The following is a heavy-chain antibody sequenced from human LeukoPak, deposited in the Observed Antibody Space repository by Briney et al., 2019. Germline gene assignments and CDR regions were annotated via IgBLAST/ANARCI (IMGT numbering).Heavy chain of an antibody. D-gene: IGHD6-19*01. CDR3: AKGRWDNSGWFFDY. V-gene: IGHV3-30*18. CDR1: GFTVSSSA. J-gene: IGHJ4*02. CDR2: LSFDGNDK. Sequence: PGGSLRLSCAASGFTVSSSAMHWVRQAPGKGLECVAALSFDGNDKYYGDSVKGRFTISRDTSKNTLDLQIHSLRPEDTAVYYCAKGRWDNSGWFFDYWGQGTLVTVSS.